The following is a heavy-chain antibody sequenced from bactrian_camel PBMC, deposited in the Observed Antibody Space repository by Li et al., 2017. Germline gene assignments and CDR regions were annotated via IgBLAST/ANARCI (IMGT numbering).Heavy chain of an antibody. CDR3: APDPRGSAY. CDR1: GFTFSSYA. J-gene: IGHJ4*01. D-gene: IGHD3*01. Sequence: VQLVESGGALVQPGGSLRLSCAASGFTFSSYAMSWVRQAPGKGLEWVSSIASGGDRIFYADSVKGRFTMFRDNDKNTLYLQMNALKTEDTAVYYCAPDPRGSAYWGQGTQVTVS. V-gene: IGHV3S31*01. CDR2: IASGGDRI.